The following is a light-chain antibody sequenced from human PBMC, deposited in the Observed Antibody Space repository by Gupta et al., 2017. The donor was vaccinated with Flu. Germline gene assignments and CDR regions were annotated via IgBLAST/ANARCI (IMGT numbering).Light chain of an antibody. V-gene: IGKV3-20*01. Sequence: EIVLTQSPGTLSLSPGERATLSCRASQSISSSDLAWYQQKPGQAPRLLIFDASSRATGIPDRFSGSESATDFTLTISRLEPEDFAVYYCQQYGRAPRSFGQGTRLDIK. CDR1: QSISSSD. CDR2: DAS. J-gene: IGKJ5*01. CDR3: QQYGRAPRS.